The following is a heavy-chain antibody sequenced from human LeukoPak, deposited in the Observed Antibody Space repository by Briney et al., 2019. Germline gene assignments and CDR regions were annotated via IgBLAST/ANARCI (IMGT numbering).Heavy chain of an antibody. CDR1: GFTFSSYG. D-gene: IGHD5-12*01. Sequence: PGRSLRLSCAASGFTFSSYGMHWVRQAPGKGLEWVAVISYDGSNKYYADSVKGRFTISRDNSKNTLYLQMKSLRAEDTAVYYCAKFGFPGYEKTFDYWGQGTLVTVSS. J-gene: IGHJ4*02. CDR3: AKFGFPGYEKTFDY. V-gene: IGHV3-30*18. CDR2: ISYDGSNK.